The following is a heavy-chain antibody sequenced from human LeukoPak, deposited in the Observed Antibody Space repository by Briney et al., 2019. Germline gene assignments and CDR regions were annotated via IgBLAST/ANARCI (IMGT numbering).Heavy chain of an antibody. CDR3: ARGRKRGYCSGGSCAAPFDY. J-gene: IGHJ4*02. CDR1: GGSFSGYY. CDR2: INHSGST. Sequence: SETLSLTCAVYGGSFSGYYWSWIRQPPGKGLEWIGEINHSGSTNYNPSLKSRVTISVDTSKNQFSLKLSSVTAADTAVYYCARGRKRGYCSGGSCAAPFDYWGQGTLVTVSS. D-gene: IGHD2-15*01. V-gene: IGHV4-34*01.